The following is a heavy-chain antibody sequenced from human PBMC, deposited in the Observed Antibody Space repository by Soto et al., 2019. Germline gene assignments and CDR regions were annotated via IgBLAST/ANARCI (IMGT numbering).Heavy chain of an antibody. CDR3: ARVREAPYDFWSGYYTRNWFDP. Sequence: QVQLQESGPGLVKPSQTLSLTCTVSGGSISSGGYYWSWIRQHPGKGLEWIGYIYYSGSTYYNPSLKSRVTISVDTSKNQFSLKLSSVTAADTAVYYCARVREAPYDFWSGYYTRNWFDPWGQGTLVTVSS. J-gene: IGHJ5*02. CDR1: GGSISSGGYY. D-gene: IGHD3-3*01. CDR2: IYYSGST. V-gene: IGHV4-31*03.